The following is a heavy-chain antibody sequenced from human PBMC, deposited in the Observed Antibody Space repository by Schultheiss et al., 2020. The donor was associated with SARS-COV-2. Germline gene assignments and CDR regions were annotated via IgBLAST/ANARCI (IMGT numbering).Heavy chain of an antibody. CDR3: ARDQTYYYGSGSLDY. D-gene: IGHD3-10*01. CDR2: ISSSSSYI. Sequence: GESLKISCAASGFTFSSYSMNWVRQAPGKGLEWVSSISSSSSYIYYADSVKGRFTISRDNAKNSLYLQMNSLRAEDTAVYYCARDQTYYYGSGSLDYWGQGTLVTVSS. CDR1: GFTFSSYS. V-gene: IGHV3-21*01. J-gene: IGHJ4*02.